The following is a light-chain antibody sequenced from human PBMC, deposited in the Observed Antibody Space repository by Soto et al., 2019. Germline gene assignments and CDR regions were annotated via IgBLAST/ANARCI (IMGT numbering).Light chain of an antibody. CDR1: QAIITY. Sequence: DIQLTQSPYSLSASVGDRVTITCQASQAIITYLNWFQQRPGKAPKLLIYDASHLETGVPSRFSGSGSGTAFTLTISSLQPEDVGTYYCQQYDNLPLTFGGGTKVEV. CDR2: DAS. J-gene: IGKJ4*01. CDR3: QQYDNLPLT. V-gene: IGKV1-33*01.